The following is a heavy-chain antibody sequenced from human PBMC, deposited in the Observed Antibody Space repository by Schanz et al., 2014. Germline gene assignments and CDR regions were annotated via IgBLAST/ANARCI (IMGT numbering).Heavy chain of an antibody. Sequence: QVHLVQSGAEVKKPGSSVKVSCKASGGTFSSYTISWVRQAPGQGLEWMGRIIPILGIANYAQKFQGRVTITADTSTTAAYMELSGLRSEDTAVYYCARDRRRYCSTASCLHDNWFDPWGQGTLXIVSS. V-gene: IGHV1-69*09. CDR1: GGTFSSYT. CDR3: ARDRRRYCSTASCLHDNWFDP. J-gene: IGHJ5*02. CDR2: IIPILGIA. D-gene: IGHD2-2*01.